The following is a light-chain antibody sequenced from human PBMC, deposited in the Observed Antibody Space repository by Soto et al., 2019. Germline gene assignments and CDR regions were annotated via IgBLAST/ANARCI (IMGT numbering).Light chain of an antibody. J-gene: IGLJ2*01. Sequence: QSVLTQPPSVSAAPGQKVTISCSGSDSNIGSNFLSWYQQFPGTAPKLVIYDTDKRPSGIPDRFSGSKSGTSATLGITGLQTEDEADYYCGTWDNSLSAHVFGGGTQLTVL. CDR1: DSNIGSNF. CDR2: DTD. CDR3: GTWDNSLSAHV. V-gene: IGLV1-51*01.